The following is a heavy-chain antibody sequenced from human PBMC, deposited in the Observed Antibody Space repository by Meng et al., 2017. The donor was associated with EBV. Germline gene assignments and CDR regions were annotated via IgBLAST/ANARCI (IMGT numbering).Heavy chain of an antibody. Sequence: LKLVGEWKKVGASVEVSCKASGHTFPGYDTHWVRQASGQGLWWMGRINPNSGGTNYAQKFQGRVTMTRDQSISTAYMELSRLRSDDTAVYYCARVGIAVAGTGDYWGQGTLVTVSS. D-gene: IGHD6-19*01. J-gene: IGHJ4*02. CDR2: INPNSGGT. V-gene: IGHV1-2*06. CDR3: ARVGIAVAGTGDY. CDR1: GHTFPGYD.